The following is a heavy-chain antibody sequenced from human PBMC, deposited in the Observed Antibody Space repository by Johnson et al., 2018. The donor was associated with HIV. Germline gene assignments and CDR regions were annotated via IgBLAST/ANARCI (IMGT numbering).Heavy chain of an antibody. CDR3: ARDPSYDMAHTDGFDI. D-gene: IGHD3-22*01. CDR2: ISYDGSNK. J-gene: IGHJ3*02. V-gene: IGHV3-30-3*01. Sequence: QVQLVESVGGVVQPGRSLRLSCAASGFTFSSYAVHWVRQAPGKGLEWVAIISYDGSNKYYADSVKGRFTISRDNSKDTLYLQMNSLRAEDTAVYFCARDPSYDMAHTDGFDIWGQGTMVTVSS. CDR1: GFTFSSYA.